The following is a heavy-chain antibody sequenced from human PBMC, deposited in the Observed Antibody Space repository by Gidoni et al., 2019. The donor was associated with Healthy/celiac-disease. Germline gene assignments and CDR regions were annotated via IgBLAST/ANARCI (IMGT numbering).Heavy chain of an antibody. J-gene: IGHJ6*02. CDR3: AVNGYNQGPYYYGMDV. V-gene: IGHV1-69*01. Sequence: GSSVKVSCKASGGTFSSYAISWVRQAPGQGLEWMGGIIPIFGTANYAQKFQGRVTITADESTSTAYMELSSLRSEDTAVYYCAVNGYNQGPYYYGMDVWGQGTTVTVSS. CDR2: IIPIFGTA. D-gene: IGHD5-12*01. CDR1: GGTFSSYA.